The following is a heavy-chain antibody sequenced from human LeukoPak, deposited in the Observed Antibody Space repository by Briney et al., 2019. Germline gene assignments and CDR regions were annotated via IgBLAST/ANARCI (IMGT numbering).Heavy chain of an antibody. D-gene: IGHD3-22*01. Sequence: GGSLRLSCAASGFTFSSYAMSWVRQAPGKGLEWVSAISGSGGSTYYADSVKGRFTISRDNSKNTLYLQMNSLRAEDTAVYYCAKDLGGGYYDSSGYSGLIDYWGRGTLVTVSS. CDR1: GFTFSSYA. J-gene: IGHJ4*02. V-gene: IGHV3-23*01. CDR2: ISGSGGST. CDR3: AKDLGGGYYDSSGYSGLIDY.